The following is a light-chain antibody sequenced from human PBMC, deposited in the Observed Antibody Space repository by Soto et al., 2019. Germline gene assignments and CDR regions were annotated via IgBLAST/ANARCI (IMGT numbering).Light chain of an antibody. CDR2: GAS. V-gene: IGKV3-20*01. CDR3: LQYGRSPFT. J-gene: IGKJ3*01. Sequence: EVVLTQSPGTLSLSPGERATLSCRASLGISSTYLAWYQQKPGQAPRLLIFGASSSATGIPDRFSGSGSGTAFPLPISSLEPEDFAVYYCLQYGRSPFTFGPGTNVDIK. CDR1: LGISSTY.